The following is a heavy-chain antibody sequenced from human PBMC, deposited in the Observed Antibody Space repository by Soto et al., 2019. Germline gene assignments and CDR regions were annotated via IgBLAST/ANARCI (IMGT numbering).Heavy chain of an antibody. CDR3: VRGVDAGVDV. V-gene: IGHV1-8*01. D-gene: IGHD1-1*01. J-gene: IGHJ6*02. CDR2: MSPNSGAT. CDR1: GYTFISYD. Sequence: QVQLVQSGAEVTKPGASVKVSCKASGYTFISYDINWVRQATGQGLEWMGWMSPNSGATGYAQKFQGRVTMTRDTSISTAYMELSNLRSEDTAIYYCVRGVDAGVDVWGQGSTVTVSS.